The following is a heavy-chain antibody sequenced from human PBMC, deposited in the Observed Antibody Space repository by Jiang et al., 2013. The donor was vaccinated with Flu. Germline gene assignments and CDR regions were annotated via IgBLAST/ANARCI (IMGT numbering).Heavy chain of an antibody. D-gene: IGHD2-2*02. Sequence: LLKPSETLSLTCTVSGGSISSSSYYWGWIRQPPGKGLEWIGSIYYSGSTYYNPSLKSRVTISVDTSKDQFSLKLSSVTAADTAVYYCARQAIPITIRGNLLTPPDYWGPGNPGHRLL. CDR1: GGSISSSSYY. CDR3: ARQAIPITIRGNLLTPPDY. CDR2: IYYSGST. J-gene: IGHJ4*02. V-gene: IGHV4-39*01.